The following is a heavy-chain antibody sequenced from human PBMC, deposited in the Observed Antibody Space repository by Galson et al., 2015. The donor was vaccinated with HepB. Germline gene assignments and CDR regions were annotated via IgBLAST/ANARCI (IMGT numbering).Heavy chain of an antibody. CDR2: INHIGGT. Sequence: ETLSLTCAVSGGSFSGLYWTWIRQSPDKGLEWIGEINHIGGTNYNPSLKSRATLSVDTSRKQFSLKLRSLHAADTAVYYCARRGGSRLAATFDLWGQGVVVTVSS. D-gene: IGHD2-15*01. J-gene: IGHJ4*02. V-gene: IGHV4-34*01. CDR1: GGSFSGLY. CDR3: ARRGGSRLAATFDL.